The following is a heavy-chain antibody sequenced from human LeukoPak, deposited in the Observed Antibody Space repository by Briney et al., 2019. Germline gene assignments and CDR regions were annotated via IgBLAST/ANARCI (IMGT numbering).Heavy chain of an antibody. Sequence: ASVKVSCKASGYTFTSYDINWVRQATGQGLEWMGWTNPNSGGTNYAQKFQGRVTMTRDTSISTAYMELSRLRSDDTAVYYCAREDVAHYWFDPWGQGTLVTVSS. CDR1: GYTFTSYD. CDR3: AREDVAHYWFDP. J-gene: IGHJ5*02. V-gene: IGHV1-2*02. CDR2: TNPNSGGT. D-gene: IGHD5-12*01.